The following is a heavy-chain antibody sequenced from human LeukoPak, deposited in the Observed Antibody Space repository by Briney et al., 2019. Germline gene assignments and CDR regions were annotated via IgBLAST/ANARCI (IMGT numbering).Heavy chain of an antibody. J-gene: IGHJ4*02. Sequence: PSETMSLTCTVSGGSISSSSYYWGWIRQPPGKGLEWIGRFFYTGSAYYNPSLKSRVTMSVDTSKNQFSLRLSSVTAADTAVYSCARHAAFADYQSHLTHFDYWGQGTLVTVS. CDR3: ARHAAFADYQSHLTHFDY. CDR1: GGSISSSSYY. V-gene: IGHV4-39*01. CDR2: FFYTGSA. D-gene: IGHD4/OR15-4a*01.